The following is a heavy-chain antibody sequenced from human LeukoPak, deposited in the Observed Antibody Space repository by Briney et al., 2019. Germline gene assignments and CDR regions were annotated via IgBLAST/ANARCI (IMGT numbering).Heavy chain of an antibody. CDR1: GFTFSSFG. CDR2: IRYDGSTK. V-gene: IGHV3-30*02. D-gene: IGHD1-26*01. CDR3: AKDAQGGGSYILD. J-gene: IGHJ1*01. Sequence: GGSLRLSCAASGFTFSSFGMHWVRQAPGKGLEWVAFIRYDGSTKYYADSVRGRFTISRDDSENTLFLQMNSLRVEDTAVYSCAKDAQGGGSYILDWGQGTQVTVSS.